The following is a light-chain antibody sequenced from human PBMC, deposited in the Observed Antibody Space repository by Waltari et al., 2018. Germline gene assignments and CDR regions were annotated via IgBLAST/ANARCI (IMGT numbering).Light chain of an antibody. J-gene: IGLJ2*01. Sequence: QSVLTQPASVSGSPGQSITISCTGTNSDVGGYNYVSWYQQYPGKAPRLSIFVSTRRPSGVFNRCSGHKSGNTASLTISGLQAEDEADYYCSSYTSSGTLRIFGGGTKVTAL. CDR2: VST. CDR1: NSDVGGYNY. CDR3: SSYTSSGTLRI. V-gene: IGLV2-14*01.